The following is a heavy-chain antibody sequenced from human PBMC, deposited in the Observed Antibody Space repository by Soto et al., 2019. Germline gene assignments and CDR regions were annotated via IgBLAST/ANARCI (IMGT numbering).Heavy chain of an antibody. Sequence: GESQKISCKGSGYTFTNYWIGGVRQISGKGLEWMGIIYPGDSDTKYNPSFQGQVTISADKSITTTYLQWSSLKASDTAIYYCAASIFYYGMDVWGQGTTVTVSS. J-gene: IGHJ6*02. CDR2: IYPGDSDT. V-gene: IGHV5-51*01. CDR1: GYTFTNYW. CDR3: AASIFYYGMDV.